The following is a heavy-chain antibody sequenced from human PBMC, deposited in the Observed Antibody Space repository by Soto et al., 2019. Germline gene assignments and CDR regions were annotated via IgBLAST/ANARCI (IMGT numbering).Heavy chain of an antibody. CDR3: ARGGTGGRTTVTTYAV. V-gene: IGHV4-59*01. CDR2: IYSSGST. CDR1: VGPLVIYY. Sequence: QLQWRESGPGLGKPSGPLSLPGTVSVGPLVIYYGIWFRRPPGGGLDWIGFIYSSGSTNYNPSVKSRVTISAETSRNQVSLKLTSVTTADTAVYYCARGGTGGRTTVTTYAVWGQGTLVTVSS. J-gene: IGHJ4*02. D-gene: IGHD4-17*01.